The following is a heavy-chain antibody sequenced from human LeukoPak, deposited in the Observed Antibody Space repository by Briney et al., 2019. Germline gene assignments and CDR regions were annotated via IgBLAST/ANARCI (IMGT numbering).Heavy chain of an antibody. CDR1: GGSISSGSYY. D-gene: IGHD1-26*01. CDR3: AREGDSGSYAY. J-gene: IGHJ4*02. V-gene: IGHV4-61*02. Sequence: PSETLSLTCTVSGGSISSGSYYWNWIRQPAGKGLEWIGRIYTSGSTNYNPSLKSRVTISVDTSKNQFSLKVTSVTAADTAVYYCAREGDSGSYAYWGQGTLVTVSS. CDR2: IYTSGST.